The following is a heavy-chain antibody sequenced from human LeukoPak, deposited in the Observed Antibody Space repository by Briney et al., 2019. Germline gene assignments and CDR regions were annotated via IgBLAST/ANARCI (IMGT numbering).Heavy chain of an antibody. Sequence: GGSLRLSCAVSGLSFSTSWMDWVRQAPGKGLEWVASINPDESEKYSAGSVKGRFTISRDNAKNSLFLQMENLGVGDTAFYYCVRDLHYSRLDYWGQGMLVAVSS. CDR3: VRDLHYSRLDY. V-gene: IGHV3-7*01. CDR2: INPDESEK. CDR1: GLSFSTSW. J-gene: IGHJ4*02. D-gene: IGHD4-11*01.